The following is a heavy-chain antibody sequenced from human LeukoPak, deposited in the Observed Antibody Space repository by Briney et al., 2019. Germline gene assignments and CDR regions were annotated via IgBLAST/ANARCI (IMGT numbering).Heavy chain of an antibody. V-gene: IGHV1-8*01. CDR1: GYTFTSYD. J-gene: IGHJ6*03. D-gene: IGHD3-10*01. CDR3: ARGARFGELSGFLKRYYYYYMDV. Sequence: ASVKVSCKASGYTFTSYDINWVRQATGQGLEWMGWMSPNSGNTGYAQNFQGRVTTTRNTSISTAYLELSSLRSEDTAVYYCARGARFGELSGFLKRYYYYYMDVWGKGTTVTISS. CDR2: MSPNSGNT.